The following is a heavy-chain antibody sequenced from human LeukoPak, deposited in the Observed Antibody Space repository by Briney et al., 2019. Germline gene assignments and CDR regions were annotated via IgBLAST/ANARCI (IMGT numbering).Heavy chain of an antibody. CDR2: IWYDGSNK. D-gene: IGHD3-22*01. CDR3: ARSAYYYDGFPPLGAFDI. CDR1: GFTFSSCA. Sequence: PGGSLRLSCAASGFTFSSCAMSWVRQAPGKGLEWVAVIWYDGSNKYYADSVKGRFTISRDNSKNTLYLQMNSLRAEDTAVYYCARSAYYYDGFPPLGAFDIWGQGTMVTVSS. J-gene: IGHJ3*02. V-gene: IGHV3-33*08.